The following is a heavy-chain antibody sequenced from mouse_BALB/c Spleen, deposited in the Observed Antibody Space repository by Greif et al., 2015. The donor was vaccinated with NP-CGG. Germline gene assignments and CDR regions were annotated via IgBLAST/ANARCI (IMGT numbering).Heavy chain of an antibody. CDR2: IYPGDGDT. D-gene: IGHD2-4*01. J-gene: IGHJ4*01. Sequence: QVQLQQSGAELVRPGSSVKISCKASGYAFSSYWMNWVKQRPGQGLEWIGQIYPGDGDTNYNGKFKDKATLTADKSSSTAYMQLSSLTSEDSAVYFCARYDYDYYAMDYWGQGTSVTVPS. CDR3: ARYDYDYYAMDY. CDR1: GYAFSSYW. V-gene: IGHV1-80*01.